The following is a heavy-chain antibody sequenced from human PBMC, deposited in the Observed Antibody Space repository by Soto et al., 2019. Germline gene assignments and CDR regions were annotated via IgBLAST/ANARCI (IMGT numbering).Heavy chain of an antibody. Sequence: SETLSLTCTVSGGSVSSASYYWNWIRQPPGQGLESIGYISYSGNTDYIPTLKSRVTISVDTSKNQFSLKLSSVTAADTAVYYCARGRYSSGWFDFWGQGTLVTSPQ. D-gene: IGHD6-19*01. CDR1: GGSVSSASYY. J-gene: IGHJ4*02. V-gene: IGHV4-61*01. CDR2: ISYSGNT. CDR3: ARGRYSSGWFDF.